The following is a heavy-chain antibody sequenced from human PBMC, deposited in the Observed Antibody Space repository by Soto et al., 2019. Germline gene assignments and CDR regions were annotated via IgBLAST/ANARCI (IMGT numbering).Heavy chain of an antibody. J-gene: IGHJ4*02. CDR3: ARVYGGVDY. CDR2: SGSNIRTL. D-gene: IGHD4-17*01. V-gene: IGHV3-48*02. CDR1: GFTFSNYG. Sequence: EVRLVESGGGLVQPGGSLRLSCATSGFTFSNYGMNWVRQAPGKGLEWVAFSGSNIRTLYYADSVKGRFTISRDNAKTSLYLQMNSLRDEDTAVYYCARVYGGVDYWGQGTLVTVSS.